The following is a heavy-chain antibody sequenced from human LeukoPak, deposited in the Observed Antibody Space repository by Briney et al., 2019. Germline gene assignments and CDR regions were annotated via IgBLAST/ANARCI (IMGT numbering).Heavy chain of an antibody. D-gene: IGHD1-26*01. V-gene: IGHV4-34*01. CDR2: INHSGST. CDR1: RGSFSGYY. Sequence: PSETLSLTCAVYRGSFSGYYWSWIRQPPGKGLEWIGEINHSGSTNYNPSLKSRVTISVDTSKNQFSLKLSSVTAADTAVYYCARGGGSYAMSYFDYWGQGTLVTVSS. CDR3: ARGGGSYAMSYFDY. J-gene: IGHJ4*02.